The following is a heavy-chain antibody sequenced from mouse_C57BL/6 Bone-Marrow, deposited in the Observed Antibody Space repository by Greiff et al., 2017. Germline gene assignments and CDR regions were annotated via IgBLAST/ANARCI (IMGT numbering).Heavy chain of an antibody. D-gene: IGHD1-1*01. V-gene: IGHV1-19*01. Sequence: VQLQQSGPVLVKPGASVKMSCKASGYTFTDYYMNWVKQSHGKSLEWIGVINPYNGGTSYNQKFKGKATLTVDKSSSTAYMELNSLTSEDSAVYCSARGWYYYGIAFAYWGQGTLVTVSA. J-gene: IGHJ3*01. CDR1: GYTFTDYY. CDR2: INPYNGGT. CDR3: ARGWYYYGIAFAY.